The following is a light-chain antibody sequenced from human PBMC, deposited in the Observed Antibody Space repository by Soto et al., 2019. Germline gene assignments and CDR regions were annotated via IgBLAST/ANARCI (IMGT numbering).Light chain of an antibody. V-gene: IGLV2-14*03. CDR3: SSYTSSSTYV. J-gene: IGLJ1*01. CDR1: SRDVGGYNY. CDR2: DVS. Sequence: QSALTQPASVSGSPGQSITISCTGTSRDVGGYNYVSWYQHHPGKPPIPLTYDVSDRPSGVSNRFSGSKSDNTASLTISGRQAEDEAEYYCSSYTSSSTYVFETGTK.